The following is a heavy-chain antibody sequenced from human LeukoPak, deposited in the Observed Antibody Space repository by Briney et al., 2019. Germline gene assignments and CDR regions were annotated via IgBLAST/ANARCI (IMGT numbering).Heavy chain of an antibody. V-gene: IGHV4-4*02. CDR3: ARVVVVTATPVNYFDY. Sequence: SGTLSLTCAVSGVSISSSSWWSWVRQPPGKGLEWIGEIYHSGNTNYNPSLKSRVTISVDKSKNQFSLKLTSVTAADTAVYYCARVVVVTATPVNYFDYWGQGTLVTVSS. D-gene: IGHD2-15*01. J-gene: IGHJ4*02. CDR1: GVSISSSSW. CDR2: IYHSGNT.